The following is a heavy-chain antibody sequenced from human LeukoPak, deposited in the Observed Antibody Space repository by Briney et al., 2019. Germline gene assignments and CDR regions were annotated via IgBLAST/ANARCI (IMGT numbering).Heavy chain of an antibody. CDR3: AKTHHSSGWLFCNY. J-gene: IGHJ4*02. V-gene: IGHV3-23*01. CDR1: GFTISSYA. D-gene: IGHD6-19*01. CDR2: ISGSGGST. Sequence: PGGSLRLSCAASGFTISSYAMSWVRQAPGKGLEWVSAISGSGGSTYYADSVKGRFTISRDNSKNTLYLQMNSLRAEDRAVYYCAKTHHSSGWLFCNYWGQGTLVTVSS.